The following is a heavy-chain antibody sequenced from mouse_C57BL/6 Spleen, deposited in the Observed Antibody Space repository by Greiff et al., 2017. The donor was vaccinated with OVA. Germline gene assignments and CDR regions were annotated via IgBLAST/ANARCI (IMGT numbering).Heavy chain of an antibody. D-gene: IGHD1-1*01. CDR1: GYTFTDYN. CDR2: INPNNGGT. Sequence: VQLKESGPELVKPGASVKMSCKASGYTFTDYNMHWVKQSHGKSLEWIGYINPNNGGTSYNQKFKGKATLTVNKSSSTAYMDLRSLTSEDSAVYYCARATVVATRYFDVWGTGTTVTVSS. CDR3: ARATVVATRYFDV. J-gene: IGHJ1*03. V-gene: IGHV1-22*01.